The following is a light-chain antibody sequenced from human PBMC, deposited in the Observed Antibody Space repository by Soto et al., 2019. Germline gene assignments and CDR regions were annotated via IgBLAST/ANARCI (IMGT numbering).Light chain of an antibody. CDR3: QQANTFPIT. CDR2: ASS. J-gene: IGKJ5*01. Sequence: DIQMTQSPSSVSASVGDGVTITCRASQSISTWLAWYQQKPGRAPKLLISASSSLQSGVPSRFSGSGSGTDFTLTISSLQPEDFATYYCQQANTFPITFGSGTRLEIK. V-gene: IGKV1D-12*01. CDR1: QSISTW.